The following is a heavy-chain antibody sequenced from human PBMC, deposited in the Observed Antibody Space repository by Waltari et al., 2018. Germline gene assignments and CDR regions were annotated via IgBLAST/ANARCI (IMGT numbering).Heavy chain of an antibody. J-gene: IGHJ4*02. CDR1: GFSLSTSGVG. Sequence: QITLKESGPTLVKPTQTLTLTCTFSGFSLSTSGVGVGWIRQPPGKALEWLALIYWNDDKRYSPSLQSRLTFRNDTSKHQLLLTLTYMHPVDTATYYCAHKGDLLERRSFDCWGQGTLVTVSS. V-gene: IGHV2-5*01. CDR2: IYWNDDK. CDR3: AHKGDLLERRSFDC. D-gene: IGHD1-1*01.